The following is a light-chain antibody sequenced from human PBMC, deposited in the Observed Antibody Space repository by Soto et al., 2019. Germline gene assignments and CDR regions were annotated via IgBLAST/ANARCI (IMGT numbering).Light chain of an antibody. CDR2: EAS. V-gene: IGLV2-23*01. Sequence: QSVLTQPASVSGSPGQSITISCTGTSSDVGSHKLVSWYQQYPGKAPKLIIFEASKRPSGVSNRFSGSKSGSTASLTISGLQAEDEADYYCQSYDSNLSGSEVFGTGTKVTVL. CDR1: SSDVGSHKL. J-gene: IGLJ1*01. CDR3: QSYDSNLSGSEV.